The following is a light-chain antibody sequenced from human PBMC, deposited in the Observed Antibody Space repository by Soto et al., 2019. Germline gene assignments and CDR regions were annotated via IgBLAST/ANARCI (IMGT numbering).Light chain of an antibody. CDR2: DAS. CDR3: QRYNSYSRT. J-gene: IGKJ1*01. CDR1: HDISDY. V-gene: IGKV1-5*01. Sequence: DIQMTQSPSTLSASVGDRVTITCQASHDISDYLNWYQQKPGKAPKLLIYDASSLEIGVPSRFSGSGSGTEFTLTISSLQPDDFATYYCQRYNSYSRTFGQGTKVDIK.